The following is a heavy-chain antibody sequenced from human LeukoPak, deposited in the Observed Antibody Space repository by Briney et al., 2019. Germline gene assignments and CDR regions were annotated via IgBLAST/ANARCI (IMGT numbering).Heavy chain of an antibody. D-gene: IGHD2-2*01. CDR3: ARDREYCTSTSCSLYYTDV. J-gene: IGHJ6*03. CDR1: GFTFSFSTYN. Sequence: GGSLRLSCAAAGFTFSFSTYNMNWVRQTPGKGLEWVSYISRRSTTTYYAGSVKGRFTISRDNAKNSLYLEMNSLRAEDTAVYYCARDREYCTSTSCSLYYTDVWGKGTTVTVSS. CDR2: ISRRSTTT. V-gene: IGHV3-48*01.